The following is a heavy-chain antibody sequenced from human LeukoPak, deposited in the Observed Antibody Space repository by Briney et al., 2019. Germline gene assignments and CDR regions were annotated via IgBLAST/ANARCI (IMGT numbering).Heavy chain of an antibody. Sequence: ASVKVSCKASGYTFTSYYMHWVRQAPGQGLEWMGIINPSGGSTSYAQKFQGRVTMTRDTSTSTVYMELSSLRSEDTAVYYCATVGYCSSTSCSDYYGMDVWGQGTTVTVSS. J-gene: IGHJ6*02. V-gene: IGHV1-46*01. CDR3: ATVGYCSSTSCSDYYGMDV. CDR2: INPSGGST. D-gene: IGHD2-2*01. CDR1: GYTFTSYY.